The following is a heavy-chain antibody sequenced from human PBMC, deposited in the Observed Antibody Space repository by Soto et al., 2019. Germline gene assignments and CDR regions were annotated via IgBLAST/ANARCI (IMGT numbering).Heavy chain of an antibody. CDR2: IYYSGST. CDR3: ARASWDPYYYYGMDV. V-gene: IGHV4-31*03. CDR1: GGSISSGGYY. J-gene: IGHJ6*02. Sequence: SETLSLTCTVSGGSISSGGYYWSWIRQRPGKGLEWIGYIYYSGSTYFNPSLKSRLTISVDTSKNQFSLQLSSVTAADTAVYYCARASWDPYYYYGMDVWGQGTTVTVSS. D-gene: IGHD1-26*01.